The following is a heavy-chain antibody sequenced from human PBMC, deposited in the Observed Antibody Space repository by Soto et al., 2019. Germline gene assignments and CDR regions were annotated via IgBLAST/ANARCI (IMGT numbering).Heavy chain of an antibody. CDR1: GYTFTNYY. CDR3: ARVQGYCSSTSCYRYYGMDV. Sequence: GASVKVSCKASGYTFTNYYMHWVRQAPGQGLEWMGVIHYSGATPTYAQKFQGRVTITRDTSASTAYMELSSLRSEDTAVYYCARVQGYCSSTSCYRYYGMDVWGQGTTVTVSS. V-gene: IGHV1-46*01. CDR2: IHYSGATP. D-gene: IGHD2-2*01. J-gene: IGHJ6*02.